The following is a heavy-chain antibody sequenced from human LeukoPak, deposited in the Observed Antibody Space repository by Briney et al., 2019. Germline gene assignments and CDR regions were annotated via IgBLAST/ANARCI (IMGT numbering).Heavy chain of an antibody. CDR3: ASNLEDILTGYSYYYYGMDV. CDR2: ISGSGGST. Sequence: GGSLRLSCAASGFTFSSYAMSWVRQAPGKGLEWVSAISGSGGSTYYADSGKGRFTISRDNSKNTLYLQMNSLRAEDTAVYYCASNLEDILTGYSYYYYGMDVWGQGTTVTVSS. D-gene: IGHD3-9*01. V-gene: IGHV3-23*01. J-gene: IGHJ6*02. CDR1: GFTFSSYA.